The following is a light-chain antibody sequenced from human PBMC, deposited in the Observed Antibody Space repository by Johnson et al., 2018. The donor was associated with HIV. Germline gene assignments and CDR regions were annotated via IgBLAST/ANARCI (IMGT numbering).Light chain of an antibody. V-gene: IGLV1-51*01. CDR3: GTWDSSLSAHNYV. CDR2: DNN. Sequence: QSVLTQPPSVSAAPGQKVTISCSGSSSNIGNNDVSWYQQLPGTAPKLLIYDNNKRPSGIPDRFSGSKSGTSATLGITGLQTGDEADYYCGTWDSSLSAHNYVFGTGTKVTVL. CDR1: SSNIGNND. J-gene: IGLJ1*01.